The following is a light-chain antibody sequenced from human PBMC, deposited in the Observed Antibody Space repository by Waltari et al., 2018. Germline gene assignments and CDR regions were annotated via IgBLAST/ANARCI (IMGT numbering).Light chain of an antibody. V-gene: IGLV1-44*01. CDR3: AACDDSLNGWV. Sequence: QSLLTQPPSASGNPGQRVTISCSGSSRNLGSNTLNWYQQLPGTTPKLLIYRNNQRPSGLPDRFSGSKSGTSASLAISGLQSEDEADYYCAACDDSLNGWVFGGGTKLTVL. CDR2: RNN. CDR1: SRNLGSNT. J-gene: IGLJ3*02.